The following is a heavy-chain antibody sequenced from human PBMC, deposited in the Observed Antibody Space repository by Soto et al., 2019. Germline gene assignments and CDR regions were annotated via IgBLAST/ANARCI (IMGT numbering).Heavy chain of an antibody. Sequence: QLQLQESGPGLVKPSETLSLTCTVSGGSISTSSYYWGWIRQPPGKGLEGIGSIYSSGTPYYNPSLKSRVTISVDTSKPHCSLDLSSVTDADTAVSYCARPLEGEQFFVIWGQGTMVTVSS. V-gene: IGHV4-39*01. CDR2: IYSSGTP. CDR1: GGSISTSSYY. J-gene: IGHJ3*02. CDR3: ARPLEGEQFFVI. D-gene: IGHD6-19*01.